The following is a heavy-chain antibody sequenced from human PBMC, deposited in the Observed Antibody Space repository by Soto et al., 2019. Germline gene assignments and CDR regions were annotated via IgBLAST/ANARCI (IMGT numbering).Heavy chain of an antibody. D-gene: IGHD1-26*01. CDR2: ISSSGSYT. CDR3: ARDFVGATDGAFDY. V-gene: IGHV3-11*06. CDR1: GFTFSDYY. Sequence: QVQLAESGGGLVKPGGSLRLSCAASGFTFSDYYMTWIRQAPGKGLEWVSYISSSGSYTNYADSVKGRFTISRDNANNSLYLQMNSLRAEDTAVYYCARDFVGATDGAFDYWGQGTLVTVSS. J-gene: IGHJ4*02.